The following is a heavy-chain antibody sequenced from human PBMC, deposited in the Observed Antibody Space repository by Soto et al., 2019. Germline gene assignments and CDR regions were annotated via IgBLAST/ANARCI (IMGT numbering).Heavy chain of an antibody. CDR3: APQEGGGGFSFDS. CDR1: GGSISSGDYY. CDR2: IYYSGST. Sequence: QVQLQESGPGLVKPSQTLSLTCTVSGGSISSGDYYWSWIRQPPGKGLEWIGYIYYSGSTYYNPSLKSGVTIPVEPSKTQSSRRLSSVTAADTAVYYCAPQEGGGGFSFDSWGQGTLVPVS. D-gene: IGHD1-26*01. V-gene: IGHV4-30-4*01. J-gene: IGHJ4*02.